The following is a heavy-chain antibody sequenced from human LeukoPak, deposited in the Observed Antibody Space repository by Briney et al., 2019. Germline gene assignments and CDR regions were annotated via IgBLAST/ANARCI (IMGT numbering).Heavy chain of an antibody. CDR1: GYTFTSYA. D-gene: IGHD3-16*02. J-gene: IGHJ4*02. V-gene: IGHV1-69*13. CDR3: ARTSYDYVWGSYRLFDY. CDR2: IIPIFGTA. Sequence: ASVTVSCKASGYTFTSYAISWVRQAPGQGLEWMGGIIPIFGTANYAQKFQGRVTITADESTSTAYMQLSSLRSEDTAVYYCARTSYDYVWGSYRLFDYWGQGTLVTVSS.